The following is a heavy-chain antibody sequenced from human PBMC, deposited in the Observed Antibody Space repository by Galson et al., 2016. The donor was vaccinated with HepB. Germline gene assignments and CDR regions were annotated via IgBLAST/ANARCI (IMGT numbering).Heavy chain of an antibody. CDR2: INPNSGGT. CDR3: ARQGTRGAGYSYYCYYGLDV. D-gene: IGHD5-24*01. CDR1: GYTFTDYY. V-gene: IGHV1-2*06. J-gene: IGHJ6*02. Sequence: SVKVSCKASGYTFTDYYIHWVRQGPGQGLEWMGRINPNSGGTNYAQNFQGRVTMTRDTSTSTAYMYLSGLTFDDTAVYYCARQGTRGAGYSYYCYYGLDVWGPGTTVTVSS.